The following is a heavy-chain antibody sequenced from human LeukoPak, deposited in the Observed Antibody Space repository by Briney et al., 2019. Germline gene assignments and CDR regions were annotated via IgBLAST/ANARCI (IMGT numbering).Heavy chain of an antibody. Sequence: TGRSLRLSCAASGFTFSSYTMSWVRQAPGKGLEWVSVISASGGTTYYADSVKGRFTISRDNSKNTLYLQMNSLRGEDTAVYYCAKTRPGPAATFYYYGLDVWGKGTTVTVSS. V-gene: IGHV3-23*01. CDR2: ISASGGTT. D-gene: IGHD2-2*01. CDR1: GFTFSSYT. J-gene: IGHJ6*04. CDR3: AKTRPGPAATFYYYGLDV.